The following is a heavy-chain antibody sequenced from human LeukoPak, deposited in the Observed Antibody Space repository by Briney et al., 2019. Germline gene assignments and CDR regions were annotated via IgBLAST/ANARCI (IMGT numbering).Heavy chain of an antibody. V-gene: IGHV3-23*01. CDR1: GFTLSSYA. CDR2: ISGGGGST. CDR3: AKGRYGSGSYVPDYFDY. D-gene: IGHD3-10*01. J-gene: IGHJ4*02. Sequence: PGVSLRLSCAASGFTLSSYAMSWVRQAPGKGLEWVSAISGGGGSTYYADSVKGRFTISRDNSKITLYLQMNSLRAEDTAVYYCAKGRYGSGSYVPDYFDYWGQGTLVTVSS.